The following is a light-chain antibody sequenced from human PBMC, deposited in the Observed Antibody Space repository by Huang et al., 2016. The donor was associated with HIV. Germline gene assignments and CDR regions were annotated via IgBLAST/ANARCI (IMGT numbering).Light chain of an antibody. V-gene: IGKV3-15*01. CDR3: QQYNNWPWT. CDR2: GAS. CDR1: QSVTND. J-gene: IGKJ1*01. Sequence: EIVMTQSPATLSVSPGERATLSCRASQSVTNDVAWYQQKPGQAPRHRIYGASNRATGIPAAFRGSGSGTEFTLTIDSLQSEDFAVYYCQQYNNWPWTFGQGTKVDIK.